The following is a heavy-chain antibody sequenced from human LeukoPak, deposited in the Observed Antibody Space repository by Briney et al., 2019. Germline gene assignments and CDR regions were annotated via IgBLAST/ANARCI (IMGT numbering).Heavy chain of an antibody. Sequence: PGGSLRLSCAASGFTFSSYAMSWVRQAPGKGLEWVSAISGSGGSTYYADSVKGRFTISRENSKNTLYLQMNSLRAEDTAVYYCAKVRSYYYYYMDVWGKGTTVTISS. CDR1: GFTFSSYA. V-gene: IGHV3-23*01. J-gene: IGHJ6*03. CDR3: AKVRSYYYYYMDV. D-gene: IGHD3-10*01. CDR2: ISGSGGST.